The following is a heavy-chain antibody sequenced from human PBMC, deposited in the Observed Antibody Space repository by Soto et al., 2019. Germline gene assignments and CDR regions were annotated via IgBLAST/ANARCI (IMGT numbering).Heavy chain of an antibody. D-gene: IGHD6-19*01. J-gene: IGHJ4*02. V-gene: IGHV1-18*01. CDR3: ARDPVAGTYFDY. Sequence: QVQLVQSGAEVKKPGASVKVSCKASGYTFTTYGISWVRQAPGQGLEWMGWINAYNGNTNYAQKLQGRVTMTTDTSTRTAYMELRSLRSDGTAVYYCARDPVAGTYFDYWGQRTLVTVSS. CDR1: GYTFTTYG. CDR2: INAYNGNT.